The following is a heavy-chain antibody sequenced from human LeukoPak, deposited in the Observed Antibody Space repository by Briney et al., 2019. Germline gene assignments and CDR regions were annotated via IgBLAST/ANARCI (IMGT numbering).Heavy chain of an antibody. D-gene: IGHD3-10*01. J-gene: IGHJ3*02. CDR3: ARHDYYGSGSYYNGEADDAFDI. CDR1: GGSISSSSYY. Sequence: SETLSLTCTVSGGSISSSSYYWGWIRQPPGKGLEWIGSIYYSGSTYYNPSLRSRVTISVDTSKNQFSLKLSSVTAADTAVYYCARHDYYGSGSYYNGEADDAFDIWGQGTMVTVSS. CDR2: IYYSGST. V-gene: IGHV4-39*01.